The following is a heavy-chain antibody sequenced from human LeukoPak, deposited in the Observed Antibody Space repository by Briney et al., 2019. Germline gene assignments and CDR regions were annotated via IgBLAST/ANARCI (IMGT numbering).Heavy chain of an antibody. CDR3: ARESSDTMIVVVYYMDV. V-gene: IGHV1-2*02. CDR2: INPNSGGT. Sequence: ASVKVSCKASGYTFTGYYMHWVRQAPGQGLEWMGWINPNSGGTNYAQNFQGRATMTRDTSISTAYMELSRLRSDDTAVYYCARESSDTMIVVVYYMDVWGKGTTVTVSS. J-gene: IGHJ6*03. D-gene: IGHD3-22*01. CDR1: GYTFTGYY.